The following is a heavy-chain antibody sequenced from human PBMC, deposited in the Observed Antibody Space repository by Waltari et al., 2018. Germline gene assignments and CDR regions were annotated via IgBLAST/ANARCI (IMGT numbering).Heavy chain of an antibody. CDR3: ASVRSGRDF. Sequence: EMQLVESGGGLVQPGGSLRLSCAVSGVTFSEFWMNWVSQAPGKGLEWVSNIKQDGSEKYYVDSGKGRFTISRDNAKNSLYLQMNRLIDDDTAVYYCASVRSGRDFWGQGTLVTVSS. CDR2: IKQDGSEK. V-gene: IGHV3-7*01. CDR1: GVTFSEFW. D-gene: IGHD2-15*01. J-gene: IGHJ4*02.